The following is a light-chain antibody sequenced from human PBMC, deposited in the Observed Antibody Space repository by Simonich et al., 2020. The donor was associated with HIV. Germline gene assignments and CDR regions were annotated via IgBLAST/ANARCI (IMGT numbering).Light chain of an antibody. CDR3: QQYGSSPWT. V-gene: IGKV3-20*01. CDR1: QSVGID. J-gene: IGKJ1*01. Sequence: EIVMTPSPVTLSVSPGERATLSCRASQSVGIDLAWYQQKPGQAPRLLIHGASSRATCIPDRVSGSGSGTDFTLTISRLGPEDCAVYYCQQYGSSPWTFGQGTKVEIK. CDR2: GAS.